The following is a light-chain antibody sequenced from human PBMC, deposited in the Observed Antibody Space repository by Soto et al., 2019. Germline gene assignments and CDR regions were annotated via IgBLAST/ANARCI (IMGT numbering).Light chain of an antibody. J-gene: IGKJ5*01. CDR3: HQYGSSPT. Sequence: EIVWTQSPGTLCLSPGERATLSCRASQSVSNSYLAWYQQKPGQAPRLLIYAASTRATGIPERFSGSGSGTDFTLTISRLEPEDFAVYYCHQYGSSPTFGQGTRLEI. V-gene: IGKV3-20*01. CDR1: QSVSNSY. CDR2: AAS.